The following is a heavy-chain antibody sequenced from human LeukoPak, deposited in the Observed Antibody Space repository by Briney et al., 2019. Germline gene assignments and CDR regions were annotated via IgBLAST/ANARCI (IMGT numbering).Heavy chain of an antibody. CDR3: ARTSTVSYFDY. D-gene: IGHD4-17*01. V-gene: IGHV4-39*01. Sequence: PSETLSLTCTVTGGSIGSTTYYWGWIRQPPGKGLEWIACIFYTGTTYYSPSLKSRVTISVDKAKNQFSLNLSSVTAADTAVYYCARTSTVSYFDYWGQGTLVTVSS. CDR2: IFYTGTT. CDR1: GGSIGSTTYY. J-gene: IGHJ4*02.